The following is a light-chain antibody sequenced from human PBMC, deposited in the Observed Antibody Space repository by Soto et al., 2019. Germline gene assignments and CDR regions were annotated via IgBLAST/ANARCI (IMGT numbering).Light chain of an antibody. Sequence: ENVLTQFPATLSLSPGESATLSCRASEYVRVYLAWYHQKPGQTPSFLMYETSTRAPGIPRRFSGSGSGTDFTLSISSLEPEDSGVYYCQQRNDWPSLSFGGGTKVDIK. CDR1: EYVRVY. CDR2: ETS. CDR3: QQRNDWPSLS. V-gene: IGKV3-11*01. J-gene: IGKJ4*01.